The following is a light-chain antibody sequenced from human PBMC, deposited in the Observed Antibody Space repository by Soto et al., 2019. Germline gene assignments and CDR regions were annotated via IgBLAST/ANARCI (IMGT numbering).Light chain of an antibody. J-gene: IGKJ1*01. CDR1: QSFSSSY. V-gene: IGKV3-20*01. Sequence: EIVLTQSPGTLSLSPGERATLSCRASQSFSSSYLAWYQQKPGQPPRLLIYGASSRATGIPDRFSGSVSGTDFTLIISGLEPEDFAVYYCQQYGTSPATFGQGTKVDIK. CDR3: QQYGTSPAT. CDR2: GAS.